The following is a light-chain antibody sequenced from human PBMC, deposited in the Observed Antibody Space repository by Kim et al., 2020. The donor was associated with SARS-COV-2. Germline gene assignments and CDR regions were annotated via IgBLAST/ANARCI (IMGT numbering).Light chain of an antibody. CDR1: QSVRNTY. V-gene: IGKV3-20*01. CDR2: GAS. J-gene: IGKJ1*01. CDR3: QQCGSSPPT. Sequence: SPGEGATLSCRTRQSVRNTYLAWYKQKPGQAPRLLIYGASSRATGVPDRFSGSGSGTDFTLTISRLEPEDFAVYFCQQCGSSPPTFGQGTKVDIK.